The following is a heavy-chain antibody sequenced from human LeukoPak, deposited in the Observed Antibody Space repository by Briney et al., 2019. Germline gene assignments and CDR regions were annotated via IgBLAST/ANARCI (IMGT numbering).Heavy chain of an antibody. D-gene: IGHD1-7*01. J-gene: IGHJ3*02. V-gene: IGHV1-2*02. Sequence: ASVKVSCKASGYTFTGYYMHWVRQAPGQGLEWMGWINPNSGGTNYAQKFQGRVTMTRDTSISTAYMELSRLRSDDTAVYYCARDPQEYNWNYGDGAFDIWGQGTMVTVSS. CDR3: ARDPQEYNWNYGDGAFDI. CDR2: INPNSGGT. CDR1: GYTFTGYY.